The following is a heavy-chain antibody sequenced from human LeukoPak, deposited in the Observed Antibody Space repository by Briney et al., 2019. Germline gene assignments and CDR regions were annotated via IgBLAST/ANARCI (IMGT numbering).Heavy chain of an antibody. V-gene: IGHV3-7*01. J-gene: IGHJ4*02. D-gene: IGHD3-22*01. CDR3: ARNPYYYDSSGLDY. CDR1: GFTFSSYW. Sequence: GRSLRLSCAASGFTFSSYWMSWVRQAPGKGLEWVANIKQDGSEKYYVDSVKGRFTISRDNAKNSLYLQMNSLRAEDTAVYYCARNPYYYDSSGLDYWGQGTLVTVSS. CDR2: IKQDGSEK.